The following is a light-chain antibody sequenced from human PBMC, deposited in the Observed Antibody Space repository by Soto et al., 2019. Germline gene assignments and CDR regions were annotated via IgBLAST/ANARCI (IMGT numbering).Light chain of an antibody. CDR1: SSDIGDYDY. CDR2: DVT. J-gene: IGLJ2*01. V-gene: IGLV2-14*03. Sequence: QSALTQPASVSGSPGQSITISCTGTSSDIGDYDYVSWYQQLPGKAPKLLIFDVTHRPSGVSDRSSGSKSGNTASLTISGVRPEDEADYYCCSYTDIALDVVFGGGTKVTVL. CDR3: CSYTDIALDVV.